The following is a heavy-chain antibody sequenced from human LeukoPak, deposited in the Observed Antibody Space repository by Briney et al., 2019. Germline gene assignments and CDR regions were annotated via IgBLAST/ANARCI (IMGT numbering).Heavy chain of an antibody. V-gene: IGHV4-59*08. Sequence: PSETLSLTCTVSGVSISSYYWSWIRQAPGKGLEWIGHIYYSGSTNYNPSLKSRVTISLDTSKNQFSLRLNSVTAADTAVYNCARLHMDDTSGYNPYFFDYWGQGSLVAVSS. CDR3: ARLHMDDTSGYNPYFFDY. CDR2: IYYSGST. CDR1: GVSISSYY. D-gene: IGHD3-22*01. J-gene: IGHJ4*02.